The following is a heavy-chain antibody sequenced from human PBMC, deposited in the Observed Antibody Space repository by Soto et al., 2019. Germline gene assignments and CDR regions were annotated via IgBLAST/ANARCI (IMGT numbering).Heavy chain of an antibody. V-gene: IGHV3-13*01. Sequence: EVQLVESGGGLVQPGGSLRLSCAASGFTLSTYDMHWVRQATGKGLEWVAALSYAGDTYYPGSVKGRFTVSREGAKNSLYIQMNRLTAGDTAVDYGAKGPHSASGYYYMDVWGKGTTVTVSS. D-gene: IGHD3-10*01. CDR3: AKGPHSASGYYYMDV. CDR1: GFTLSTYD. J-gene: IGHJ6*03. CDR2: LSYAGDT.